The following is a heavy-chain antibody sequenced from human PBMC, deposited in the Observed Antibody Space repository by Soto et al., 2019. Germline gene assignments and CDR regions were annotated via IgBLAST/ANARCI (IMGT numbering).Heavy chain of an antibody. Sequence: QVQLVQSGAEVKKPGASVKVSCKASGYIFTSHGISWVRQAPGQGLEWMGRISTYNGNTKYAQKLQGRVTMTTDTSASIAYMELRSLRSDDTAVYYCARDKVQWLVSDWGQGTLVTGSS. J-gene: IGHJ1*01. CDR2: ISTYNGNT. V-gene: IGHV1-18*01. CDR3: ARDKVQWLVSD. D-gene: IGHD6-19*01. CDR1: GYIFTSHG.